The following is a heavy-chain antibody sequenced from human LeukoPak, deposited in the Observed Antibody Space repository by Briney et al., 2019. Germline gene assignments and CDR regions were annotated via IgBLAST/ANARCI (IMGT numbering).Heavy chain of an antibody. Sequence: GASVKVSCKASGYTFTSYDISWVRQATRQGLEWMGWMNPNSGNTGYAQKFQGRVTITRNTSISTAYMELSSLRSEDTAVYYCARGGSSGWYGGYYYYYMDVWGKGTTVTVSS. CDR3: ARGGSSGWYGGYYYYYMDV. CDR2: MNPNSGNT. CDR1: GYTFTSYD. D-gene: IGHD6-19*01. J-gene: IGHJ6*03. V-gene: IGHV1-8*03.